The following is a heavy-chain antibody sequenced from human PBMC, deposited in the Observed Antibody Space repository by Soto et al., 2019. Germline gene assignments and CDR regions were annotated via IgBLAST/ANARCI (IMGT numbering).Heavy chain of an antibody. J-gene: IGHJ5*02. V-gene: IGHV3-21*01. Sequence: GGSLRLSCAASGFTFSSYSMNWVRQAPGKGLEWVSSISSSNIYYADSVKGRFTISRDNAKNSLYLQMNSLRAEDTAVYYCARDPGSSTPWFDPWGQGTLVTVSS. CDR3: ARDPGSSTPWFDP. D-gene: IGHD6-6*01. CDR2: ISSSNI. CDR1: GFTFSSYS.